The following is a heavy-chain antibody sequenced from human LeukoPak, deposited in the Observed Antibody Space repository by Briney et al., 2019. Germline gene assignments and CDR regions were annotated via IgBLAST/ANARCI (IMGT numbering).Heavy chain of an antibody. Sequence: SVKVSCKASGGTFSSYAISWVRQAPGQGLEWMGGIIPIFGTANHAQKFQGRVTITTDESTSTAYMELSSLRSEDTAVYYCARAKSDILTGYSSSYFDYWGQGTLVTVSS. CDR1: GGTFSSYA. CDR3: ARAKSDILTGYSSSYFDY. V-gene: IGHV1-69*05. CDR2: IIPIFGTA. D-gene: IGHD3-9*01. J-gene: IGHJ4*02.